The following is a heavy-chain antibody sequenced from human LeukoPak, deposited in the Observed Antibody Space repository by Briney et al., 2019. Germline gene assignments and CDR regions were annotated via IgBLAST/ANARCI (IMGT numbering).Heavy chain of an antibody. D-gene: IGHD3-22*01. CDR3: ARYYYDSSGYYYDY. V-gene: IGHV4-61*08. CDR1: GGSISSGGYY. J-gene: IGHJ4*02. CDR2: IYYSGST. Sequence: SETLSLTCAVSGGSISSGGYYWSWIRQPPGTGLEWIGYIYYSGSTNYNPSLKSRVTISVDTSKNQFSLKLSSVTAADTAVYYCARYYYDSSGYYYDYWGQGTLVTVSS.